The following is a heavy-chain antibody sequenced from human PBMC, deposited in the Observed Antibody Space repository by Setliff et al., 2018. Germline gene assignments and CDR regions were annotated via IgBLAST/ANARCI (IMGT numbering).Heavy chain of an antibody. CDR2: TIPMFGTT. CDR1: GATFSSHG. J-gene: IGHJ6*03. CDR3: AREGVDIRSSTDYRYYMDV. V-gene: IGHV1-69*05. D-gene: IGHD5-12*01. Sequence: KVSCKASGATFSSHGISWVRQAPGQGLEWMGGTIPMFGTTEYAQKFQGRVTIITDESTSTAYMELSSLRTEDTAVYYCAREGVDIRSSTDYRYYMDVWGKGTTVTVSS.